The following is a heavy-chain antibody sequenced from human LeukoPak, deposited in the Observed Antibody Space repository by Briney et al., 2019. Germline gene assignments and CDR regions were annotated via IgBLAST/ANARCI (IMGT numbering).Heavy chain of an antibody. D-gene: IGHD2-2*01. Sequence: KPSVTLSLTCTVCGGPIGSYYWNWFRQPPGKGLEWIGYIYYSGSTDYNPSLKSRVTISVDTSKNQFSLKLTSVTAADTAVYYCARERRYSSRPDALDIWGQGTVVTVSS. CDR3: ARERRYSSRPDALDI. J-gene: IGHJ3*02. CDR2: IYYSGST. CDR1: GGPIGSYY. V-gene: IGHV4-59*01.